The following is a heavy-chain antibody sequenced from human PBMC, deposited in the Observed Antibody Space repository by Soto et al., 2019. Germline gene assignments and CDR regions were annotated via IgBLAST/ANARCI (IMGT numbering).Heavy chain of an antibody. CDR3: ARATRDGYNLALDY. D-gene: IGHD5-12*01. J-gene: IGHJ4*02. Sequence: GASVKVSCKASGYTFTSYGISWVRQAPGQGLEWMGWISAYNGNTNYAQKLQGRVTMTTDTSTSTAYMELRSLRSDDTTVYYCARATRDGYNLALDYWGRGTLVTVSS. V-gene: IGHV1-18*01. CDR2: ISAYNGNT. CDR1: GYTFTSYG.